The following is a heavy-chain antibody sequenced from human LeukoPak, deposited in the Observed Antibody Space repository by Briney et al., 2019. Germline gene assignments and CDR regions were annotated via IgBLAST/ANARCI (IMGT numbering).Heavy chain of an antibody. V-gene: IGHV3-23*01. CDR3: AKVAPPGIVVVVAATLFLDY. CDR1: GFTFSSYG. CDR2: ISGSGGST. Sequence: GGSLRLSCAASGFTFSSYGMSWVRQAPGKGLEWVSAISGSGGSTYYADSVKGRFTISRDNSKNTLYLQMNSLIAEDTAVYYCAKVAPPGIVVVVAATLFLDYWGQGTLVTVSS. J-gene: IGHJ4*02. D-gene: IGHD2-15*01.